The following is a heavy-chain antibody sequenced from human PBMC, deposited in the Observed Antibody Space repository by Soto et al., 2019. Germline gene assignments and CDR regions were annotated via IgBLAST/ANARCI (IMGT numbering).Heavy chain of an antibody. D-gene: IGHD2-15*01. V-gene: IGHV1-69*06. J-gene: IGHJ3*02. CDR3: ASQYCSGGSCYLILDAFDI. Sequence: SVKVSCKASGGTFSSYAISWVRQAPGQGLEWMGGIIPIFGTANYAQKFQGRVTITADKSTSTAYMELSSLRSEDTAVYYCASQYCSGGSCYLILDAFDIWGQGTMVTVSS. CDR1: GGTFSSYA. CDR2: IIPIFGTA.